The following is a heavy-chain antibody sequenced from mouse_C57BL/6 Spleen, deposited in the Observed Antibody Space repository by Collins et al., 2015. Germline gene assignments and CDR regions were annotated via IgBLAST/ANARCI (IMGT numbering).Heavy chain of an antibody. CDR1: GYAFSSSW. V-gene: IGHV1-82*01. J-gene: IGHJ2*01. Sequence: QVQLQQSGPELVKPGASVKIPCKASGYAFSSSWMNWVKQRPGKGLEWIGRIYPGDGDTKYNGKFKGKATLTADKSSSTAYMQLSSLTSEDSAVYFCARGDYYGNSLDYWGQGTTLTVSS. CDR2: IYPGDGDT. D-gene: IGHD1-1*01. CDR3: ARGDYYGNSLDY.